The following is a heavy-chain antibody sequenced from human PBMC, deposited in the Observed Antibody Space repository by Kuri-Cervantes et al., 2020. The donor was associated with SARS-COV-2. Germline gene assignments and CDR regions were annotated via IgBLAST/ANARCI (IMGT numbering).Heavy chain of an antibody. D-gene: IGHD3-16*01. CDR1: GFTFSSYA. CDR2: ISYDGSNK. V-gene: IGHV3-30*04. Sequence: GESLKISCAASGFTFSSYAMHWVRQAPGKGLEWVAVISYDGSNKYYADSVKGRFTISRDNSKNTLYLQMNSLRAEDTAVYYCTRGGGVTGYYYYYMDVWGKGTTVTVSS. J-gene: IGHJ6*03. CDR3: TRGGGVTGYYYYYMDV.